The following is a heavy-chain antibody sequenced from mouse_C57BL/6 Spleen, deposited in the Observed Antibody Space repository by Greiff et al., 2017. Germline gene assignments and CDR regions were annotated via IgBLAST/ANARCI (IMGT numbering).Heavy chain of an antibody. D-gene: IGHD3-2*02. V-gene: IGHV1-81*01. CDR3: ARDSSGYVLDD. CDR1: GYTFTSYG. CDR2: IYPRSGNT. Sequence: QVQLQQSGAELARPGASVKLSCKASGYTFTSYGISWVKQRTGQGLEWIGEIYPRSGNTYYNEKFKGKATLTADKSSSTAYMELSSLTSEDSAVYFCARDSSGYVLDDWGQGTTLTVAS. J-gene: IGHJ2*01.